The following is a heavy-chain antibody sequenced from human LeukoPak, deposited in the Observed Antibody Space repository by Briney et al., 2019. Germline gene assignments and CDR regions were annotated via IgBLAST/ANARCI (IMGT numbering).Heavy chain of an antibody. D-gene: IGHD3-16*02. CDR1: GFTFSSYA. V-gene: IGHV3-48*04. CDR3: ARDLYPTD. CDR2: ISSSSSAI. J-gene: IGHJ4*02. Sequence: TGGSLRLSCAASGFTFSSYAMNWVRQAPGKGLEWVSYISSSSSAIYYAHSVRGRFTIPRDNAKNSLYLQMDSLRAEDTAVYYCARDLYPTDWGQGTLVTVSS.